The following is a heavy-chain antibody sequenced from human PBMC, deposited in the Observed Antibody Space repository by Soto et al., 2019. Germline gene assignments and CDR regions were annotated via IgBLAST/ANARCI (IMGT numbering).Heavy chain of an antibody. V-gene: IGHV4-31*03. CDR2: IYYSGST. D-gene: IGHD3-22*01. Sequence: QVQLQESGPGLVKPSQTLSLTCTVSGGSISSGGYYWSWIRQHPGKGLEWIGYIYYSGSTYYNPSLRSRVTISVDKSKNQFSLKLSSVTDADTAVYYCARGSYYDSSGYYGPWGQGTLVTVSS. J-gene: IGHJ5*02. CDR3: ARGSYYDSSGYYGP. CDR1: GGSISSGGYY.